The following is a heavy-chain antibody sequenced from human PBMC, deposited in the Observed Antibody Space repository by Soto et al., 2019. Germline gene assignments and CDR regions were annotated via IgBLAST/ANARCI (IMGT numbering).Heavy chain of an antibody. V-gene: IGHV1-18*01. D-gene: IGHD3-3*01. Sequence: ASVKVSCKASGYTFTSYGISWVRQAPGQGLEWMGWISAYNGNTNYAQKLQGRVTMTTDTSTSTAYMELRSLRSDDTAVYYCARVEYDFWSGYYSSMGYYFDYWGRG. CDR3: ARVEYDFWSGYYSSMGYYFDY. CDR1: GYTFTSYG. J-gene: IGHJ4*02. CDR2: ISAYNGNT.